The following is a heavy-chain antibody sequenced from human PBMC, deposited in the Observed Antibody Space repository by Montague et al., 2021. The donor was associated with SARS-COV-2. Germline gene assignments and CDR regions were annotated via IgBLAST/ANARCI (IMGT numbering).Heavy chain of an antibody. V-gene: IGHV6-1*01. CDR3: AREGTVPGPRGIYFDD. D-gene: IGHD1-1*01. J-gene: IGHJ4*02. CDR2: TYYRSKWYT. Sequence: CAISGDSVSSNSAAWNWIRRSPSGGLEWLGRTYYRSKWYTDYAPSVKTRITITPDTSNNQFSLHLNSVTTGDTSVYYCAREGTVPGPRGIYFDDWGQGTLVTVSS. CDR1: GDSVSSNSAA.